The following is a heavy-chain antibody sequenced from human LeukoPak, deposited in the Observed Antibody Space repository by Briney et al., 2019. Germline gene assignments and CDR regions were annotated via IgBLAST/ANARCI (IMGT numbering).Heavy chain of an antibody. V-gene: IGHV3-74*01. D-gene: IGHD2-2*01. CDR1: GFTFSSYW. CDR2: INSDGSST. CDR3: ARGGVVAVPTKGEVDY. J-gene: IGHJ4*02. Sequence: PGGSLRLSCAASGFTFSSYWMHWVRQAPGKGLVWVSRINSDGSSTSYADSVKGRFTISRDNAKNTLYLQMNSLRAEDTAVYYCARGGVVAVPTKGEVDYWGQGTLVTVSS.